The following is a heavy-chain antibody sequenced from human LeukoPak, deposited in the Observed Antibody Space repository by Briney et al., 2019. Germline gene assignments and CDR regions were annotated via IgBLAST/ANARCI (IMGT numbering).Heavy chain of an antibody. V-gene: IGHV4-61*08. D-gene: IGHD3-22*01. CDR1: GGSISSGDYY. CDR2: IYYSGST. CDR3: AGNYYNTYGYET. J-gene: IGHJ5*02. Sequence: PSETLSLTCTVSGGSISSGDYYWSWIRQHPGKGLECIGYIYYSGSTNYNPSLKSRVTMSVDTSKSQFSLKLSSVTAADTAVYYCAGNYYNTYGYETWGQGTLVTVSS.